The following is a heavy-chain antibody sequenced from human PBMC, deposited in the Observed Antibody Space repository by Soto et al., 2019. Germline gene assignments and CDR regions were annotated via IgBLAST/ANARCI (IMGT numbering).Heavy chain of an antibody. D-gene: IGHD5-12*01. CDR3: ARQEQRLQLGRHFGY. V-gene: IGHV4-39*01. J-gene: IGHJ4*02. Sequence: SERRSLARTVSGGSISSSSYYWGWIRQPPGKGLEWIGSIYYSGSTYYNPSLKSRVTISVDTSKNQFSLKLSSVTAADTAVYYCARQEQRLQLGRHFGYWGQGTLVTVSS. CDR2: IYYSGST. CDR1: GGSISSSSYY.